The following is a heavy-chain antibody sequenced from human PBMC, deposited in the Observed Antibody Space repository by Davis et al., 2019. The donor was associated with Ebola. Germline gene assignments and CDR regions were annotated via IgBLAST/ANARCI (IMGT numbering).Heavy chain of an antibody. V-gene: IGHV5-51*01. CDR3: ASLRDGAQGWFDP. J-gene: IGHJ5*02. Sequence: GESLKISCKGSGYSFTSYWIGWVRQLPAKGLEWMGIIYPGDSDTRYSPPFPGQVTISADKSISTAYLQWSSLEASDTAMYYCASLRDGAQGWFDPWGQGTLVTVSS. D-gene: IGHD3-16*01. CDR2: IYPGDSDT. CDR1: GYSFTSYW.